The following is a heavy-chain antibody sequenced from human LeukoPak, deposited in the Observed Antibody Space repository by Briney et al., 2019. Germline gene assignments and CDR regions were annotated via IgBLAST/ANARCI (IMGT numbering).Heavy chain of an antibody. J-gene: IGHJ4*02. D-gene: IGHD5-18*01. CDR3: ARVDTAMANFDY. Sequence: SETLSLTCTVSGGSISSSSYYWGWIRQPPGKGLEWIGSIYYSGSTYYNPSLKSRVTISVDTSKYQFSLKLSSVTAADTAVYYCARVDTAMANFDYWGQGTLVTVSS. CDR1: GGSISSSSYY. CDR2: IYYSGST. V-gene: IGHV4-39*01.